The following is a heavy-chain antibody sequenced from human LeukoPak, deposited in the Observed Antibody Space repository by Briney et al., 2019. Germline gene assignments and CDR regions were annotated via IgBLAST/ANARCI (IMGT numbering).Heavy chain of an antibody. CDR2: IYPSGST. Sequence: PSETLSLTCAVSGGSISSGGYSWSWIRQPPGKGLEWIGYIYPSGSTYYNPSLKSRVTISVDRSKNQFSLKLSSVTAADTAVYYCARGQGARYYYYYGMDVWGQGTTVTVSS. V-gene: IGHV4-30-2*01. D-gene: IGHD3-16*01. CDR1: GGSISSGGYS. J-gene: IGHJ6*02. CDR3: ARGQGARYYYYYGMDV.